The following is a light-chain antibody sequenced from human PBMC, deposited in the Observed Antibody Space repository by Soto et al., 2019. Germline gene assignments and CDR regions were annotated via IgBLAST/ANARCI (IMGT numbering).Light chain of an antibody. Sequence: QSALTQPASVSGSPGQSITISCTGTSSDVGGYNYVSWYQQHPPKAPQLMIYEVSNRPSGVSHRFSVSKSGNTASLTISGLQAEDEADYYCFSYTTSSTLVFGGGTKLTVL. V-gene: IGLV2-14*01. CDR3: FSYTTSSTLV. CDR2: EVS. CDR1: SSDVGGYNY. J-gene: IGLJ3*02.